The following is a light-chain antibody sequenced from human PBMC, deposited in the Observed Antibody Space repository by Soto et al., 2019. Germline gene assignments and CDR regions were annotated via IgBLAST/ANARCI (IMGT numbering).Light chain of an antibody. J-gene: IGKJ1*01. V-gene: IGKV3-20*01. CDR1: QSVSSTY. Sequence: EVVLTQSPDTLSLSPGERATLSCRASQSVSSTYLAWHQQKPGQAPRLLIYAASSRATGIPDRFSGRGSGTDFTLTISRLEPEDFAVYYCQQYGSSLRTFGQGTKVDIK. CDR2: AAS. CDR3: QQYGSSLRT.